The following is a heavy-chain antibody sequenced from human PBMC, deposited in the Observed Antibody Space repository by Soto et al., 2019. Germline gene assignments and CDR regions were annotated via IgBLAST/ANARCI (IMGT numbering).Heavy chain of an antibody. J-gene: IGHJ3*01. CDR1: GGSINNNNYY. CDR2: GST. Sequence: QLQLQESGPGLVKPSETLSLTCTVSGGSINNNNYYWGWIRQPPGKGLEWIGSGSTYYNPSLRSWVTMSGDVSKNQFPLKLSSVAAADPAIYFCTGTLWFGELSEGEAAFDFWGQGTMVTVSS. D-gene: IGHD3-10*01. CDR3: TGTLWFGELSEGEAAFDF. V-gene: IGHV4-39*01.